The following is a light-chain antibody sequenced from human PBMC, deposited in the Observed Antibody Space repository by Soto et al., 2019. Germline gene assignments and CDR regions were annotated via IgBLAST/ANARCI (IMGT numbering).Light chain of an antibody. CDR1: HSVTTH. J-gene: IGKJ5*01. CDR3: QQRSDSIT. V-gene: IGKV3-11*01. CDR2: DAS. Sequence: PDTLSLSPGERATLSCWASHSVTTHLAWFQQRPGQTPRLLIYDASTRAPGIPARFSGRGSGADFTLTISSLEPEDFAVYYCQQRSDSITFGQGTRLEIK.